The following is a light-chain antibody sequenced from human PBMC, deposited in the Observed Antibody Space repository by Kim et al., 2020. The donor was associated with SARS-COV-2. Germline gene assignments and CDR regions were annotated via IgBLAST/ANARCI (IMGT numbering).Light chain of an antibody. V-gene: IGLV3-19*01. CDR1: SLRSYY. J-gene: IGLJ2*01. CDR2: GSN. CDR3: QSRDSGGNVI. Sequence: SSELTQDPAVSVALGQTVRITCQGDSLRSYYATWYQQKPRQAPVLVIYGSNNRPSGIPDRFSGSASGNTASLTLSGAQAEDEAEFYCQSRDSGGNVIFGGGTQLTVL.